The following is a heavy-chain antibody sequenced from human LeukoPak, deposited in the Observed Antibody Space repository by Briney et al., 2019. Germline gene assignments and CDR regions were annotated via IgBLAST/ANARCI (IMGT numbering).Heavy chain of an antibody. CDR1: GYSFTSYW. V-gene: IGHV5-51*01. CDR3: ARLLAAAGTKHFDY. J-gene: IGHJ4*02. D-gene: IGHD6-13*01. CDR2: IYPGDSDT. Sequence: GESLKISCKGSGYSFTSYWSGWVRQLPGKGLEWMGIIYPGDSDTRYSPSFQGQVTISADKTISTAYLQWSSLKASDTAMYYCARLLAAAGTKHFDYWGQGTLVTVSS.